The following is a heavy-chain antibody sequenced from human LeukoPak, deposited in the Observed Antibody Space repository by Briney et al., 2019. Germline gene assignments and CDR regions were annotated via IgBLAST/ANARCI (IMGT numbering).Heavy chain of an antibody. CDR2: MSPNSGDT. CDR3: ARDDCSGGSCHYYYYGMDV. D-gene: IGHD2-15*01. Sequence: ASVKVSCKASGYTFTSYDFNWVRQATGQRPEWMGWMSPNSGDTGYAQKFQDRVTMTRNTSISTAYMELSSLRSDDTAVYYCARDDCSGGSCHYYYYGMDVWGQGTTVTVSS. V-gene: IGHV1-8*01. J-gene: IGHJ6*02. CDR1: GYTFTSYD.